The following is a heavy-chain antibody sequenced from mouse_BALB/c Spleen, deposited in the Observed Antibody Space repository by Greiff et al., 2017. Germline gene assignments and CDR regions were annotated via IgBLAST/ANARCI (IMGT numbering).Heavy chain of an antibody. CDR1: GFTFSSYA. Sequence: EVKLMESGGGLVKPGGSLKLSCAASGFTFSSYAMSWVRQTPEKRLEWVASISRGGSTYYPDSVKGRFTISRDNARNILYLQMSSLRSEDTAMYYCARGGVAVNAMDYWGQGTSVTVSS. J-gene: IGHJ4*01. CDR3: ARGGVAVNAMDY. CDR2: ISRGGST. V-gene: IGHV5-6-5*01. D-gene: IGHD1-1*01.